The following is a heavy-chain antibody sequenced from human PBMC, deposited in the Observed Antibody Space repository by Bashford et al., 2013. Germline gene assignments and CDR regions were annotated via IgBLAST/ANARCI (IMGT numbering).Heavy chain of an antibody. CDR2: SITVGPP. Sequence: IRQPPGRAWSGLRISITVGPPTTTPTLRSRVTMSTDTSRTQFSLKLTSVTAADTAVYYCARLEVVGSTGRYFRYWGQGHYGHRLL. CDR3: ARLEVVGSTGRYFRY. D-gene: IGHD1-26*01. J-gene: IGHJ1*01. V-gene: IGHV4-59*08.